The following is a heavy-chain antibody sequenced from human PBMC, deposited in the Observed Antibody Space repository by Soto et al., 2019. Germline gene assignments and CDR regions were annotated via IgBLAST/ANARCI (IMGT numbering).Heavy chain of an antibody. CDR3: ARDWGYDSSGYPHPAGWFDP. V-gene: IGHV1-2*02. CDR1: GYTFTGYY. Sequence: ASVKVSCKASGYTFTGYYMHWVRQAPGQGXEWMGWINPNSGGTNYAQRFQGRVTMTRDTSISTAYMELSRLRSDDTAVYYCARDWGYDSSGYPHPAGWFDPWGQGTLVTVSS. CDR2: INPNSGGT. J-gene: IGHJ5*02. D-gene: IGHD3-22*01.